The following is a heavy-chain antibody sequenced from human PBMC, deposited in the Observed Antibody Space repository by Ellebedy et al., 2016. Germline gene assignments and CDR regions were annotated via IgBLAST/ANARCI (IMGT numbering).Heavy chain of an antibody. V-gene: IGHV3-53*01. CDR1: EFTVSGTY. CDR3: ARVKPESQTLTMVRGSEDV. CDR2: TYSDGRT. Sequence: GGSLRLXXAASEFTVSGTYMSWVRQAPGKGLDWVSVTYSDGRTYYADSVQGRFTVSRDNSKNTLYLQMNSVRGDDTAVYYWARVKPESQTLTMVRGSEDVWGQGTTVTVSS. J-gene: IGHJ6*02. D-gene: IGHD3-10*01.